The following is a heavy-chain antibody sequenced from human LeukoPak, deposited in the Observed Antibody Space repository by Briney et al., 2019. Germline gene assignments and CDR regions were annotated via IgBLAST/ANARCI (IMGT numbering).Heavy chain of an antibody. Sequence: GGSLSLPCEASGFTFSGSAKTWVRQAPGKGLQGVATITGSDEKTYYADSAKGRFTISRDFSKNMVHLHMNSLRVEDRVIYYCAKGPQLFSGYHPDYWGQGTLVTVS. V-gene: IGHV3-23*01. CDR3: AKGPQLFSGYHPDY. D-gene: IGHD5-18*01. CDR2: ITGSDEKT. J-gene: IGHJ4*02. CDR1: GFTFSGSA.